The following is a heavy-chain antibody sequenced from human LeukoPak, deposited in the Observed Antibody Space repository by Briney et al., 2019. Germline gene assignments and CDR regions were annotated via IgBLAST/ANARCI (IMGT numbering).Heavy chain of an antibody. J-gene: IGHJ6*03. CDR2: ISWDGGST. CDR3: AKGKNSYYYYMDV. Sequence: GGSLRLSCAASGFTFDDYAMHWVRQAPGKGLEWVSLISWDGGSTYYADSVKGRFTISRDNSKNSLYLQMNSLRAEDTALYYCAKGKNSYYYYMDVWGKGTTVTVSS. CDR1: GFTFDDYA. V-gene: IGHV3-43D*03.